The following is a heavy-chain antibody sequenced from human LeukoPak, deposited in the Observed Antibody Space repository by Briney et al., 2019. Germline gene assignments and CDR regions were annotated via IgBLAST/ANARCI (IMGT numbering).Heavy chain of an antibody. J-gene: IGHJ4*02. Sequence: SQTLSLTCTVSGGSISFGGYYWSWIRQLPGKGLEWIGYMYDREKTDYNPSLRSRVIISLDTSKNQFSLKLNSVTAADTAVYYCARHGGTRVTLVEVYYFDYWGQGTLVTVSS. CDR1: GGSISFGGYY. CDR3: ARHGGTRVTLVEVYYFDY. CDR2: MYDREKT. D-gene: IGHD4-11*01. V-gene: IGHV4-31*03.